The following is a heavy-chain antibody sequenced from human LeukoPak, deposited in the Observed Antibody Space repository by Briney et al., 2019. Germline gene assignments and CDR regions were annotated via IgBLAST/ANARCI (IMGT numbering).Heavy chain of an antibody. CDR2: ISWNSGSI. D-gene: IGHD5-18*01. J-gene: IGHJ4*02. CDR3: AKGSGGYSYVKYYFDY. CDR1: GFTFDDYA. Sequence: PGRSLRLSCAASGFTFDDYAMHWVRQAPGKGLEWVSGISWNSGSIGYADSVKGRFTISRDKAKNSLYLQMNSLRAEDMALYYCAKGSGGYSYVKYYFDYWGQGTLVTVSS. V-gene: IGHV3-9*03.